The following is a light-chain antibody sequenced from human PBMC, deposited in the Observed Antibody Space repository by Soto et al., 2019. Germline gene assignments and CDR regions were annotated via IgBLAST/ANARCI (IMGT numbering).Light chain of an antibody. CDR3: QQRSNWRGVT. CDR1: QSVSSY. Sequence: EIVLTQSPATLPLSPGERATLSCRASQSVSSYLAWYQQKPGQAPRLLIYDASNRATGIPARFSGSGSGTDFTLTISSLEPEDFAVYYCQQRSNWRGVTFGQGTKVEIK. V-gene: IGKV3-11*01. J-gene: IGKJ2*01. CDR2: DAS.